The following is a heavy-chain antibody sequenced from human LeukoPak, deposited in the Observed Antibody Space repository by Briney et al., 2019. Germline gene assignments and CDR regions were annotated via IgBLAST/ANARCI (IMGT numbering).Heavy chain of an antibody. CDR2: IYYRGST. Sequence: SETLSLTCTVSGGSISSISYYWGWIRQPPGKGLEWIGHIYYRGSTFYNPSLRGRVTISVDTSKNQFSLKLSSVTAADTAVYYCARGRADSSSSIRNFDYWGQGTLVTVSS. CDR1: GGSISSISYY. V-gene: IGHV4-39*07. D-gene: IGHD6-6*01. J-gene: IGHJ4*02. CDR3: ARGRADSSSSIRNFDY.